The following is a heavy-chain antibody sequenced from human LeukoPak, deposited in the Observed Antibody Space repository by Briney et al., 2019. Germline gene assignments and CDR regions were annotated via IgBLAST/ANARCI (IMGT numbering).Heavy chain of an antibody. J-gene: IGHJ4*02. Sequence: AGTLRLSCAASGFTFSIYWLHWIRQPPGKGLEWISRINGDGSTKSYPAPVKGRITTSKAIAKNTSYLQMYSLIAEDTAVYYCARDKGYSVDYWGQGTLVTVSS. CDR1: GFTFSIYW. D-gene: IGHD6-13*01. CDR3: ARDKGYSVDY. CDR2: INGDGSTK. V-gene: IGHV3-74*01.